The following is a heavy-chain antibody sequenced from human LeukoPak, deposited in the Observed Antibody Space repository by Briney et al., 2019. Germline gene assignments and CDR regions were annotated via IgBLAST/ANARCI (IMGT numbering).Heavy chain of an antibody. J-gene: IGHJ5*02. CDR2: IYYSGST. Sequence: PSETLSLTCTVSGGSISSYYWSCIRQPPGKGLEWIGYIYYSGSTNYNPSLKSRVTISVDTSKNQFSLKLSSVTAADTAVYYCARFDYRINWFDPWGQGTLVTVSS. CDR1: GGSISSYY. V-gene: IGHV4-59*01. D-gene: IGHD4-11*01. CDR3: ARFDYRINWFDP.